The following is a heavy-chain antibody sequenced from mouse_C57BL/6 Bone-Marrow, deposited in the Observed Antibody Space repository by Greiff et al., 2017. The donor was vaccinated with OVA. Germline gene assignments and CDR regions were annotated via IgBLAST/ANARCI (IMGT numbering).Heavy chain of an antibody. CDR2: INPSSGYT. Sequence: QVQLQQSGAELARPGASVKMSCKASGYTFTSYTMHWVKQRPGPGLEWIGYINPSSGYTKYNQKFKDKATLTADKSSSTAYMQLSSLTSEDSAVYYCARWLLGYFDYWGQGTTLTVSS. V-gene: IGHV1-4*01. CDR3: ARWLLGYFDY. J-gene: IGHJ2*01. CDR1: GYTFTSYT. D-gene: IGHD2-3*01.